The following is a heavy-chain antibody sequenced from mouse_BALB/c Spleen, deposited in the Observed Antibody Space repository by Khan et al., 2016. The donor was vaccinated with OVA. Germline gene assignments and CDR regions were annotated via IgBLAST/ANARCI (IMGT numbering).Heavy chain of an antibody. V-gene: IGHV3-2*02. CDR1: GYSITSDYA. CDR3: ATICGEDFDY. Sequence: EVQLQESGPGLVKPSQSLSLTCTVTGYSITSDYAWNWIRQFPGNKLEWLGFISYSGNTNYNPSIKSRISITRDTSKNQFFLQLNSVTTEDTATCSCATICGEDFDYWGQGTSLTVSS. CDR2: ISYSGNT. J-gene: IGHJ2*02.